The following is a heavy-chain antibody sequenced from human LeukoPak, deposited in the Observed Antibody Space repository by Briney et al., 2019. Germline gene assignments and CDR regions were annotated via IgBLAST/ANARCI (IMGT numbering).Heavy chain of an antibody. Sequence: PGGSLRLSCAASGFTFSSYGMHWVRQAPGKGLEWVAVIWYDGSNKYYADSVKGRVTISRDNSKNTLYLQMNSLRAEDTAVYYCARDETTVTSHFDYWGQGTLVTVSS. CDR2: IWYDGSNK. CDR3: ARDETTVTSHFDY. V-gene: IGHV3-33*01. CDR1: GFTFSSYG. D-gene: IGHD4-17*01. J-gene: IGHJ4*02.